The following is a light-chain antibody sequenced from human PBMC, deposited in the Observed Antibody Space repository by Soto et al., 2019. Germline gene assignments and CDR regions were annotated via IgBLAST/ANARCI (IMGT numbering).Light chain of an antibody. Sequence: EIVLTQSPATLSLSPGERATLSCMASQSVISYLAWYQHKPGQAPSLLIYDASNRATGIPARFSGSGSGPYFNLTISSLEPEDHAVYYGQQLSNWPPLPFGGGTKVEIK. CDR2: DAS. J-gene: IGKJ4*01. CDR3: QQLSNWPPLP. CDR1: QSVISY. V-gene: IGKV3-11*01.